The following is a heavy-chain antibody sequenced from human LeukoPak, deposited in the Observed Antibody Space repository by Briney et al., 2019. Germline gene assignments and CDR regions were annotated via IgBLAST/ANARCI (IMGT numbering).Heavy chain of an antibody. V-gene: IGHV1-8*03. CDR3: ARAAYSSSWSYYYYYMDV. J-gene: IGHJ6*03. D-gene: IGHD6-13*01. Sequence: ASVKVSCKASGYTFTSYDINWVRQATGQGLEWMGWMNPNSANTGYAQKFQGRVTITRNTSISTAYMEPSSLRSEDTAVYYCARAAYSSSWSYYYYYMDVWGKGTTVTVSS. CDR2: MNPNSANT. CDR1: GYTFTSYD.